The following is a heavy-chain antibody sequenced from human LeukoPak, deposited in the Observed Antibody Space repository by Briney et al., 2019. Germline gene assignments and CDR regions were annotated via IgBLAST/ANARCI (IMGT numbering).Heavy chain of an antibody. CDR2: ISSSSSYI. D-gene: IGHD5-18*01. CDR1: GFTFSSYS. J-gene: IGHJ4*02. CDR3: ARGLNTAMGGMGTPDY. Sequence: PGGALRLSCAASGFTFSSYSMNWVRQAPGKGLEWVSSISSSSSYIYYADSVKGRFTISRDNAKNSLYLQMNSLRAEDTAVYYCARGLNTAMGGMGTPDYWGQGTLVTVSS. V-gene: IGHV3-21*01.